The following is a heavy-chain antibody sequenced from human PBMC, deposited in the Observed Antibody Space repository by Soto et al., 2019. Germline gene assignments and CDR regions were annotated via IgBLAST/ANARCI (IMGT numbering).Heavy chain of an antibody. CDR2: IIPIFGTA. Sequence: SVKVSCKASGGTFSTYAISWVRQAPGQGLEWVGGIIPIFGTANYAQKFQGRVTITADESTSTAYMELSSLRSEDTAVYYCARAAYSYGTAYLSYYYGMDVWGQGXTVTVSS. CDR1: GGTFSTYA. CDR3: ARAAYSYGTAYLSYYYGMDV. J-gene: IGHJ6*02. V-gene: IGHV1-69*13. D-gene: IGHD5-18*01.